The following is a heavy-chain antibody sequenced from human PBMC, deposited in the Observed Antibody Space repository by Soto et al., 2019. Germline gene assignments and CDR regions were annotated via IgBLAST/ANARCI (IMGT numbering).Heavy chain of an antibody. CDR3: ARSIAARLNWFDP. J-gene: IGHJ5*02. CDR1: GFTVSSKY. V-gene: IGHV3-7*01. D-gene: IGHD6-6*01. Sequence: PGGSLRLSCAASGFTVSSKYMIWVRQAPGKGLEWVANIKQDGSEKYYVDSVKGRFTISRDNAKNSLYLQMNSLRAEDTAVYYCARSIAARLNWFDPWGQGTLVTLSS. CDR2: IKQDGSEK.